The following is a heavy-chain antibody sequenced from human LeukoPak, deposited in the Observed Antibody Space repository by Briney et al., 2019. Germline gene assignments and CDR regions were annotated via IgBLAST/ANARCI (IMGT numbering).Heavy chain of an antibody. J-gene: IGHJ6*03. V-gene: IGHV4-34*01. CDR1: GGSFSGYY. Sequence: PSETLSLTCAVYGGSFSGYYWSWIRQPPGKGLEWIGEINHSGSTNYNPSLKSRVTISVDTSKNQFSLKLSSVTAADTAVYYCARGARSNATCYDFWSGYFFYYYYYMDVWGKGTTVTVSS. CDR3: ARGARSNATCYDFWSGYFFYYYYYMDV. D-gene: IGHD3-3*01. CDR2: INHSGST.